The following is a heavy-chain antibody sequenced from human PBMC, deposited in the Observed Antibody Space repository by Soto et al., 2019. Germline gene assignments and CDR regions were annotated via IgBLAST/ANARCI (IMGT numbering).Heavy chain of an antibody. CDR3: ARDPHRDGYALVFDY. Sequence: QVQLVQSGAEVKKPGASVKVSCKASGYTFTSYGISWVRQAPGQGLESMGWISAYNANTNYAQKLQARVTMTTDTSTSTAYMELRSLTSDDTAVYYCARDPHRDGYALVFDYWGQGTLVTVSS. V-gene: IGHV1-18*01. CDR1: GYTFTSYG. J-gene: IGHJ4*02. D-gene: IGHD5-12*01. CDR2: ISAYNANT.